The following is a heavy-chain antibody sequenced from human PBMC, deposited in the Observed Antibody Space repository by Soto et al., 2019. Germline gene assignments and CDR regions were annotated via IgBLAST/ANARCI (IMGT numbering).Heavy chain of an antibody. J-gene: IGHJ4*02. CDR1: GGTFYSYA. CDR3: VSDYNDTKDYYYCY. CDR2: IIPLFTTA. Sequence: QVQLVQSGAEVKKPGSSVKVSCKASGGTFYSYAISWVRQAPGQGLEWMGKIIPLFTTANYAQKFQGRVTITADESTSTAYMELSSLRSEDTAVYYCVSDYNDTKDYYYCYWGQGTLVTVSS. D-gene: IGHD3-22*01. V-gene: IGHV1-69*18.